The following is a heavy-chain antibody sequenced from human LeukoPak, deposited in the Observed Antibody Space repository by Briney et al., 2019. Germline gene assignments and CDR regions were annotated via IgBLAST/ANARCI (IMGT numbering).Heavy chain of an antibody. Sequence: PGGSLRLSCVGSGFTFSRYGLIWVGQAPGKGLEGVSGIHGNGETTYYGASVKGRFTISRDNSKSTLYLQMNSLRVEDTAEYFCGRDPNGDYVGAFEFWGQGTKVAVSS. CDR2: IHGNGETT. CDR1: GFTFSRYG. D-gene: IGHD3-16*01. V-gene: IGHV3-23*01. CDR3: GRDPNGDYVGAFEF. J-gene: IGHJ3*01.